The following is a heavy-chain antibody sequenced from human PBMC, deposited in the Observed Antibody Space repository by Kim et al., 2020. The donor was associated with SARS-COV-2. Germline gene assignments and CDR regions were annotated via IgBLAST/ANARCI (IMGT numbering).Heavy chain of an antibody. Sequence: SETLSLTCTVSGGSISSGGYYWSWIRQHPGKGLEWIGYIYYSGSTYYNPSLKSRVTISVDTSKNQFSLKLSSVTAADTAVYYCARLMFGYYGSGIATYGMDVWGQGTTVTVSS. V-gene: IGHV4-31*03. CDR2: IYYSGST. CDR3: ARLMFGYYGSGIATYGMDV. J-gene: IGHJ6*02. D-gene: IGHD3-10*01. CDR1: GGSISSGGYY.